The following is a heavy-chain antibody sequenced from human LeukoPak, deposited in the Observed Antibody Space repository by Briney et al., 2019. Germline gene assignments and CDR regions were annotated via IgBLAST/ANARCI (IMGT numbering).Heavy chain of an antibody. V-gene: IGHV3-23*01. CDR2: ISPSADTP. J-gene: IGHJ4*02. CDR1: GFCYSTFA. Sequence: GXXLRLSCAASGFCYSTFAMGWVSQAPGKGLEWVSSISPSADTPYSSPSVTGPFTPSRDNSNNTLSLQMNGLRVDDTAVYFCAKANYIWNDSPFYSWGQGALVTVSS. CDR3: AKANYIWNDSPFYS. D-gene: IGHD1-1*01.